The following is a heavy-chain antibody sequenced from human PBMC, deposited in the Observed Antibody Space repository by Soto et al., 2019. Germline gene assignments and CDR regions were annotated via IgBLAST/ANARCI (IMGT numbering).Heavy chain of an antibody. J-gene: IGHJ4*02. D-gene: IGHD3-16*02. CDR2: IYSGGST. Sequence: EVQLVESGGGLIQPGGSLRLSCAASGFTVSSNYMSWVRQAPGKGLEWVSVIYSGGSTYYADSVKGRFTISRDNSKNTLYLQMNCLRAEDTAVYYCERGPTGELSLFFDYWGQGNLVTVSS. CDR1: GFTVSSNY. CDR3: ERGPTGELSLFFDY. V-gene: IGHV3-53*01.